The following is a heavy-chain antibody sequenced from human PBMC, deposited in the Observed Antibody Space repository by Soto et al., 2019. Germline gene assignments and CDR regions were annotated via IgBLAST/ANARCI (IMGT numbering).Heavy chain of an antibody. J-gene: IGHJ6*02. D-gene: IGHD2-15*01. CDR2: IIPILDIP. CDR1: GGTFSRYT. V-gene: IGHV1-69*02. Sequence: QVQLVQSGAEVKKPGSSVKVSCKASGGTFSRYTFTWVRQAPGQGLEWMGRIIPILDIPNYAQNFQGRVTLTADKSTSPASMELSSLASHDTAVYYCASPFTGVLVLGASPPGGDNYGWDVWGQGTTVTVSS. CDR3: ASPFTGVLVLGASPPGGDNYGWDV.